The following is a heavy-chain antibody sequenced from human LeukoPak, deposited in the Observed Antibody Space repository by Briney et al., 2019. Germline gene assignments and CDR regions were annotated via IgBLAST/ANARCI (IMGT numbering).Heavy chain of an antibody. CDR3: AREALWFGEGIQYYMDV. D-gene: IGHD3-10*01. J-gene: IGHJ6*03. CDR2: INPNSGGT. V-gene: IGHV1-2*02. Sequence: ASVKVSCKASGYTFTGYYMHWVRQAPGQGLEWMGWINPNSGGTNYAQKFQGRVTMTRDTSIGTAYMELSRLRSDDTAVYYCAREALWFGEGIQYYMDVWGKGTTVTVSS. CDR1: GYTFTGYY.